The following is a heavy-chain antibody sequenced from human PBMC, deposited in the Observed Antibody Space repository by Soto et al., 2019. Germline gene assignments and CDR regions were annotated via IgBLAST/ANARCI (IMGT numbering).Heavy chain of an antibody. V-gene: IGHV3-23*01. Sequence: GWSLRLSCACSVFTFINYAMSWVRQAPGKGLEWVSAISGSGDSTYYANSVKGRFTISRDNSKNTLYLQMNSLRAEDTAVYYCAKDTPQEWLLVFHYWGQGTLVTVSS. CDR2: ISGSGDST. CDR3: AKDTPQEWLLVFHY. J-gene: IGHJ4*02. CDR1: VFTFINYA. D-gene: IGHD3-3*01.